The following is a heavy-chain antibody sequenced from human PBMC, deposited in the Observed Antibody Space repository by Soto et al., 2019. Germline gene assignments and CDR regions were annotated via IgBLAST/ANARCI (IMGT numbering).Heavy chain of an antibody. D-gene: IGHD1-1*01. CDR3: ARAMNGAPRFDY. J-gene: IGHJ4*02. V-gene: IGHV4-31*03. CDR1: GGSISSGSYY. Sequence: QVQLQESGPGLVKPSQTLSLTCTVSGGSISSGSYYWSWIRQHPGKGLEWIGYIYYSGSAYYNPSLKGRVTISVDTSKNQFSLKLSSVTAADTAVYYCARAMNGAPRFDYWGQGTVVTVSS. CDR2: IYYSGSA.